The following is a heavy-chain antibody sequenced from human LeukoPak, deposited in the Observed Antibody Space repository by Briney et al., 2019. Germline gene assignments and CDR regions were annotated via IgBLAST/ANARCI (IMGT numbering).Heavy chain of an antibody. CDR2: MNPNSGNT. V-gene: IGHV1-8*01. Sequence: GASVKVSCKASGYTFTSYDINWVRQATGQGLEWMGWMNPNSGNTGYAQKFQGRVTMTRNTSISTAYMELSSLTSEDTAVYYCARSDLGYCSGGSCYSHYWGQGTLVIVSS. CDR1: GYTFTSYD. J-gene: IGHJ4*02. D-gene: IGHD2-15*01. CDR3: ARSDLGYCSGGSCYSHY.